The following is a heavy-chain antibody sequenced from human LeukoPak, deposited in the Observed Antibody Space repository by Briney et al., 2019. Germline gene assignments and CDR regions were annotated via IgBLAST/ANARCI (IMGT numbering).Heavy chain of an antibody. V-gene: IGHV1-2*02. CDR2: INPNSGGT. Sequence: ASVKVSCKASGYTFTGYYMHWVRQAPGQGLEWMGWINPNSGGTNYAQNFQGRVTMTRDTSISTAYMELSSLRSDDTAVYYCTRPPTITTWRIFDFWSQGTLVTVSS. J-gene: IGHJ4*02. D-gene: IGHD4-11*01. CDR3: TRPPTITTWRIFDF. CDR1: GYTFTGYY.